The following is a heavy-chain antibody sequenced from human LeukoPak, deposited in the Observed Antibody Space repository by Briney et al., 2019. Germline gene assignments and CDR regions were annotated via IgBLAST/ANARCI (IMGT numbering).Heavy chain of an antibody. J-gene: IGHJ5*02. V-gene: IGHV4-59*08. D-gene: IGHD2-15*01. CDR2: IYYSGST. CDR1: GGSISSYY. CDR3: ARHARYCSGGSCYSDYNWFDP. Sequence: PSETLSLTCTVSGGSISSYYWSWIRQPPGKGLEWIGYIYYSGSTNYNPSLKSRVTISVDTSKNQFSLKLSSVTAADTAVYYCARHARYCSGGSCYSDYNWFDPWGQGTLVTFSS.